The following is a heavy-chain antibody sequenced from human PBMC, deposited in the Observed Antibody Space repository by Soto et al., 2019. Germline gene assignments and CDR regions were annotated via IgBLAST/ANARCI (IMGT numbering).Heavy chain of an antibody. CDR3: ARPLRGGDGYSYFDY. D-gene: IGHD3-16*01. CDR2: IYPSDSDT. Sequence: GESLKISCKGSGYSFTNYWIGWVRQMPGKGLEWMGIIYPSDSDTRYSPSFQGQVTISADKSISTAYLQWSSLKASDTAMYYCARPLRGGDGYSYFDYWGQGTLVTVSS. J-gene: IGHJ4*02. CDR1: GYSFTNYW. V-gene: IGHV5-51*01.